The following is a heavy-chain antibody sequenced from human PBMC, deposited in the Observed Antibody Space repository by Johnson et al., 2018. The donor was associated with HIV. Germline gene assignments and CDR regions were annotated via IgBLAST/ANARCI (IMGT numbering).Heavy chain of an antibody. J-gene: IGHJ3*02. CDR2: IWYDGSNK. D-gene: IGHD4-23*01. CDR1: GFTFSSYG. CDR3: AKSPGKDNGGNSGALDI. Sequence: QVQLVESGGGVVQPGRSLRLSCAASGFTFSSYGMHWVRQAPGKGLEWVAVIWYDGSNKDYADSVKGRFTISRDHSKNTLYLQMNSLRVEDTAVYYCAKSPGKDNGGNSGALDIWGQGKMVTVSS. V-gene: IGHV3-33*06.